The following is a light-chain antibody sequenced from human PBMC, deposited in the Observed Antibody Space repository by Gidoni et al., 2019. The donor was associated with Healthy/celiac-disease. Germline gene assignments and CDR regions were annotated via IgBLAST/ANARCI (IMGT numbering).Light chain of an antibody. CDR3: QQYNNWTPT. J-gene: IGKJ1*01. CDR2: GAS. V-gene: IGKV3-15*01. Sequence: DIVMTQSPATLSVSPGERATVSCRASQSVSSNLAWYQQKPGQAPRLLIYGASPSATGITARFSGSGSGTEFTLTISSLQSEDFAVYYCQQYNNWTPTFGQGTKVEIK. CDR1: QSVSSN.